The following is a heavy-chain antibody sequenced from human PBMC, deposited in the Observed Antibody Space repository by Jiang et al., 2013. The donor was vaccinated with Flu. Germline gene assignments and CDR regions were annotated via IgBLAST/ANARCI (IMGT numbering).Heavy chain of an antibody. CDR2: INHVERI. CDR1: GGSFSAYY. Sequence: LLKPSETLSLTCAVNGGSFSAYYWTWVRQPPGRGLEWLGEINHVERINSNPSPKGRLHISVDTSKKEFSLTLSAVTAADTAVYNCARKKGVDYDNSRHYYHYYGMDVWGNGTTVTVSS. J-gene: IGHJ6*04. V-gene: IGHV4-34*01. CDR3: ARKKGVDYDNSRHYYHYYGMDV. D-gene: IGHD3-22*01.